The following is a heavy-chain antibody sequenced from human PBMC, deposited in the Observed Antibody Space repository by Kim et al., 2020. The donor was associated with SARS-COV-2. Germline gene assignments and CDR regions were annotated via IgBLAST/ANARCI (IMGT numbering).Heavy chain of an antibody. V-gene: IGHV1-69*13. CDR2: IIPIFGTA. J-gene: IGHJ4*02. CDR3: AREEVGYSNYGAGGSGAFDY. D-gene: IGHD4-4*01. Sequence: SVKVSCKASGGTFSSYAISWVRQAPGQGLEWMGGIIPIFGTANYAQKFQGRVTITADESTSTAYMELSSLRSEDTAVYYCAREEVGYSNYGAGGSGAFDYWGQGTLVTVSS. CDR1: GGTFSSYA.